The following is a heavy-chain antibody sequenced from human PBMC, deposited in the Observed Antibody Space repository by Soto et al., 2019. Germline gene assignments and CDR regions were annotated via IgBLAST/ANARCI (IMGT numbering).Heavy chain of an antibody. D-gene: IGHD3-9*01. CDR2: INSDGSST. CDR3: AKPYYDILTGYYPPGAFDY. J-gene: IGHJ4*02. V-gene: IGHV3-74*01. Sequence: EVQLVESGGGLVHPGGSLRLSCAASGFTFSSYWMHWVRQAPGKGLVWVSRINSDGSSTSYADSVKGRFTISRDNAKNPLYQQMNSLRAEDTAVYYCAKPYYDILTGYYPPGAFDYWGQGTLVTVSS. CDR1: GFTFSSYW.